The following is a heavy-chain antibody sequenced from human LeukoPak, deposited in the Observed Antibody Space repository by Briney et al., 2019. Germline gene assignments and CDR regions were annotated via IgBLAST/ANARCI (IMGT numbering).Heavy chain of an antibody. Sequence: SETLSLTCAVSGGSISSSNWWSWVRQPPGKGLEWIGEIYHSGSTNYNPSLKSRVTISVDKSKNQFSLKLSSVTAADTAVYYCARVYGDYVAEYFQHWGQGTLVTVSP. D-gene: IGHD4-17*01. V-gene: IGHV4-4*02. CDR1: GGSISSSNW. CDR3: ARVYGDYVAEYFQH. J-gene: IGHJ1*01. CDR2: IYHSGST.